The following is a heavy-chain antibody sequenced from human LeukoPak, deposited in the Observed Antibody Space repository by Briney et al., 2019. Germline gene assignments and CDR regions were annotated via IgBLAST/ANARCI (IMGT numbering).Heavy chain of an antibody. CDR3: ARGPIMGYYDFWSGLVVFDY. J-gene: IGHJ4*02. CDR2: ISSSSSYI. Sequence: PGGSLRLSCAASGFTFSSYSMNWVRQAPGKGLEWVSSISSSSSYIYYADSVKGRFTISRDNAKNSLYLQMNSLRAEDTAVYYCARGPIMGYYDFWSGLVVFDYWGQGTLVTVSS. D-gene: IGHD3-3*01. V-gene: IGHV3-21*01. CDR1: GFTFSSYS.